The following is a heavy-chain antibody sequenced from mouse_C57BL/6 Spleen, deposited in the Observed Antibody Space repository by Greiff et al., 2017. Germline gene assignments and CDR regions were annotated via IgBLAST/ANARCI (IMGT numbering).Heavy chain of an antibody. D-gene: IGHD1-1*01. CDR3: TDGGYYGNYAMDY. J-gene: IGHJ4*01. Sequence: EVQLQESRGGLVQPGGSMKLSCVASGFTFSNYWMNWVRQSPEKGLEWVAQIRLKSDNYATHYAESVKGRFTISRDDSKSSVYLQMNNLRAEDTGIYYCTDGGYYGNYAMDYWGQGTSVTVSS. V-gene: IGHV6-3*01. CDR2: IRLKSDNYAT. CDR1: GFTFSNYW.